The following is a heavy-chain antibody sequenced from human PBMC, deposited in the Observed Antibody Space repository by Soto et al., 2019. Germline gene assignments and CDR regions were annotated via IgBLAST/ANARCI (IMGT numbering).Heavy chain of an antibody. J-gene: IGHJ4*02. CDR3: ARVRRPETAYSALDY. V-gene: IGHV3-74*01. D-gene: IGHD2-21*02. Sequence: EVQLVESGGGLVQPGESLRLSCAASGFTFKSYWMYWVRQAPGKGLAWVSRINSDGSSTTYADSVKGRFTISRDNAKNTLYLQMNSLRAEDTAVYYCARVRRPETAYSALDYWGQGTLVTVSS. CDR1: GFTFKSYW. CDR2: INSDGSST.